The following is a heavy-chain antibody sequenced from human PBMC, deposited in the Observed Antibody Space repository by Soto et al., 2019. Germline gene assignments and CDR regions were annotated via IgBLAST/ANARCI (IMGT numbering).Heavy chain of an antibody. V-gene: IGHV5-51*01. Sequence: PGESLKISCQGTGYRFTSYWIGWVRQMPGKGLEWMGIIYPGDSDTRYSPSFQGQVTISADKSISTAYLQWSSLKASDTAMYYCARLVQQLGDYWGQGTLVTVSS. CDR1: GYRFTSYW. CDR3: ARLVQQLGDY. CDR2: IYPGDSDT. J-gene: IGHJ4*02. D-gene: IGHD6-13*01.